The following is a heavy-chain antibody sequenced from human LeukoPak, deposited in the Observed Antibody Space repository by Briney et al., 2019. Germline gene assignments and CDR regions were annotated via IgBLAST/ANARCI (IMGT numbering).Heavy chain of an antibody. D-gene: IGHD2-15*01. V-gene: IGHV4-34*01. CDR3: ATSPATSRNY. CDR2: INHSGST. J-gene: IGHJ4*02. CDR1: GGSFSSYY. Sequence: SETLSLTCAVYGGSFSSYYWNWIRRPPGKGLEWIGEINHSGSTTYNPSLKSRVTISVDTSKNQFSLKLSSVTAADTAVYYCATSPATSRNYWGQGTLVTVSS.